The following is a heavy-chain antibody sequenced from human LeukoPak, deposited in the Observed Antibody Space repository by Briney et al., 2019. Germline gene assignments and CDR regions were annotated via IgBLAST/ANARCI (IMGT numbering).Heavy chain of an antibody. CDR3: ASRDSYILLDS. V-gene: IGHV3-30-3*01. J-gene: IGHJ5*01. CDR2: ISYDGSQK. D-gene: IGHD5-24*01. CDR1: GFTFSSYA. Sequence: GGSLRLSCAASGFTFSSYAMHWVRQAPGRGLDWVAVISYDGSQKYYADSVTGRFTISRDNSKNTLYLQMNSLRAEDTAVYYCASRDSYILLDSWGQGTLVTVSS.